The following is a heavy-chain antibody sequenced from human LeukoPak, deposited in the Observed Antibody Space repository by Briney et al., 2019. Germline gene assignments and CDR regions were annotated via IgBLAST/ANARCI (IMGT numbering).Heavy chain of an antibody. CDR1: GFIFTNYF. CDR2: IKHDGSEK. V-gene: IGHV3-7*03. J-gene: IGHJ4*02. Sequence: PGGSLRLSCAASGFIFTNYFMSWVRQAPGKGLEWVASIKHDGSEKYYVDSVRGRFTISRDNAKNSLYLQMNTLRAGDTAVYYCARRLLLSGSYYRGFDYWGQGTLVTVSS. CDR3: ARRLLLSGSYYRGFDY. D-gene: IGHD1-26*01.